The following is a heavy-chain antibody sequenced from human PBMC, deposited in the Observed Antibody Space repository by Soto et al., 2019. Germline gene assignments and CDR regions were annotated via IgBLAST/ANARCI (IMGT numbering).Heavy chain of an antibody. D-gene: IGHD6-19*01. CDR2: ISYDGSNK. J-gene: IGHJ6*02. CDR1: GFTFSSYA. CDR3: ARGGSGWYKDGMDV. Sequence: QVQLVESGGGVVQPGRSLRLSCAASGFTFSSYAMHGVRQAPGKGLEWVAVISYDGSNKYYADSVKGRFTISRDNSKNTLYLQMNSLRAEDTAVYYWARGGSGWYKDGMDVWGQGTTVTVSS. V-gene: IGHV3-30-3*01.